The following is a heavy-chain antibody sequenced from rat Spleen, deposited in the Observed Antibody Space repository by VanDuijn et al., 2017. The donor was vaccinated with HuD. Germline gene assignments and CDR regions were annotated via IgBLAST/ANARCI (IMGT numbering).Heavy chain of an antibody. CDR1: GFTFSDYY. Sequence: EVQLVESDGGLVQPGRSLKLSCVASGFTFSDYYMAWVRQAPTKGLEWVASISTGGGNTYYRDSVKGRFTISRDNAKNTLYLQMDSLRSEDTATYYCARQDSGYFDYWGQGVMVTVSS. CDR3: ARQDSGYFDY. D-gene: IGHD1-1*01. V-gene: IGHV5-25*01. J-gene: IGHJ2*01. CDR2: ISTGGGNT.